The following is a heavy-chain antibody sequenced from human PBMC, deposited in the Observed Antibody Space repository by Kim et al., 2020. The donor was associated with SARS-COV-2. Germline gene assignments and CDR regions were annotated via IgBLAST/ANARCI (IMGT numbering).Heavy chain of an antibody. J-gene: IGHJ4*02. CDR2: INEDGSET. Sequence: GGSLRLSCAASGFTFTNNWMSWVRQAPGKGLEWVAEINEDGSETYYVNSVEGRFTISRDNAKNSLYLQMDSLRVDDTAIYHCARDRRYSLDYWGQGTRVTVSS. CDR1: GFTFTNNW. D-gene: IGHD1-1*01. V-gene: IGHV3-7*01. CDR3: ARDRRYSLDY.